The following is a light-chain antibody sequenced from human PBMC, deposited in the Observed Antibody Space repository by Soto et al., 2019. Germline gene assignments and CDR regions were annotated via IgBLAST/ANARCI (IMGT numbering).Light chain of an antibody. CDR3: CPYAGSYTWV. J-gene: IGLJ3*02. V-gene: IGLV2-11*01. Sequence: QSALTQPRSVSGSPGQSVTISCTGTSSDVGGYNYVSWYQQHPGKAPKLMISDVSKRPSGVPDRFSGSKSGNTASLTISGLQAEDEADYYCCPYAGSYTWVFGGGTKVTVL. CDR2: DVS. CDR1: SSDVGGYNY.